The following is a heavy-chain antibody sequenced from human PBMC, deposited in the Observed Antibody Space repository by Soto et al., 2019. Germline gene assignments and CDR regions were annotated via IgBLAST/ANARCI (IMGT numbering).Heavy chain of an antibody. CDR1: GDSISSRSYY. V-gene: IGHV4-39*01. J-gene: IGHJ4*02. Sequence: PSETLSLTCTVTGDSISSRSYYWGWIRQPPGKGLEWIGSIYYSGSTYNNPSLRSRVSMSIDTSKDQLSLKLKFVSAADTALYFCARQRTLVVPQAYFDVWGPGSLVTVSS. D-gene: IGHD3-10*01. CDR3: ARQRTLVVPQAYFDV. CDR2: IYYSGST.